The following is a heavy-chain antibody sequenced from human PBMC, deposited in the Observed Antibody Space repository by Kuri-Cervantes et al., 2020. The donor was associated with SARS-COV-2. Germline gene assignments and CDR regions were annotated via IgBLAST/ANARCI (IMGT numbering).Heavy chain of an antibody. CDR1: GYTFTGYY. V-gene: IGHV1-2*04. CDR2: INPNSGGT. J-gene: IGHJ6*04. D-gene: IGHD3-10*01. CDR3: ARASVRGIILTYQSYGMDG. Sequence: ASVKVSCKASGYTFTGYYMHWVRQAPGQGLEWMGWINPNSGGTNYAQKFQGWVTMTRDTSISTAYMELSRLKSDDTAVYYCARASVRGIILTYQSYGMDGWGKGTTVTVSS.